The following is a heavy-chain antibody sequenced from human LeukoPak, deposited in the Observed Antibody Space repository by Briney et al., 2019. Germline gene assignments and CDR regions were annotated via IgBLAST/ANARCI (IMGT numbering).Heavy chain of an antibody. V-gene: IGHV4-61*02. J-gene: IGHJ5*02. CDR3: ARDSVVSWFDP. CDR2: IFTSGST. D-gene: IGHD2-15*01. Sequence: PPETLSLTCTVSGGSISSGSYYWSWIRQPAGKGLEWIGRIFTSGSTKYNPSLKSRVTISVDTSKNQFSLKLSSVTAADTAVYYCARDSVVSWFDPWGQGTLVTVSS. CDR1: GGSISSGSYY.